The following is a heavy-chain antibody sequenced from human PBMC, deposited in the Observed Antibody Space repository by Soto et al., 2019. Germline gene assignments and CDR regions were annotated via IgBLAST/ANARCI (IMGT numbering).Heavy chain of an antibody. Sequence: QVQLLESGGGVVQPGRSLRLSCAASGFIFSSYAMHWVRQAPGKGLAWVAVISHGGNEKYYADSVEGRFTISRDNSKNIVYLQMNGLRPEDTAVYYCAKGSSDRGYYYFAMDVWGQGTTVTVSS. D-gene: IGHD3-10*01. CDR1: GFIFSSYA. CDR3: AKGSSDRGYYYFAMDV. J-gene: IGHJ6*02. CDR2: ISHGGNEK. V-gene: IGHV3-30*18.